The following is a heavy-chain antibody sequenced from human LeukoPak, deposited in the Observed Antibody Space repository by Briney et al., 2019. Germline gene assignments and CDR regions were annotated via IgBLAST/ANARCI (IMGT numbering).Heavy chain of an antibody. Sequence: ASVKVSCKASGYTFTGYCMHWVRQAPGQGLEWMGWINPNSGGTNYAQKLQGRVTMTTDTSTSTAYMELRSLRSDDTAVYYCARSRGIVGAEFDYWGQGTLVTVSS. CDR3: ARSRGIVGAEFDY. J-gene: IGHJ4*02. CDR2: INPNSGGT. CDR1: GYTFTGYC. D-gene: IGHD1-26*01. V-gene: IGHV1-2*02.